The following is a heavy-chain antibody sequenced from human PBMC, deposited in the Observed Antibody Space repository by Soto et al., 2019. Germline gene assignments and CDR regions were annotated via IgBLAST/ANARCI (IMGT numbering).Heavy chain of an antibody. CDR1: GYTFTSYG. CDR2: LSAYNGNT. Sequence: QVQLVQSGAEVKKPGASVKVSCKASGYTFTSYGISWVRQAPGQGHERMGWLSAYNGNTNYAQKLQGRVTMTTDTSTSTAYMELRSLRSDDTAVYYCVVAAQPYYLACWGQGTLVTVSS. D-gene: IGHD2-15*01. CDR3: VVAAQPYYLAC. V-gene: IGHV1-18*01. J-gene: IGHJ4*02.